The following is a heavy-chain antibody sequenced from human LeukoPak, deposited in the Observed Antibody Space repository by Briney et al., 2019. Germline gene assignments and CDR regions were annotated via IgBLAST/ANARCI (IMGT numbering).Heavy chain of an antibody. D-gene: IGHD3-22*01. CDR1: GYSFTSYW. CDR3: ARHAHSYYYDSSGYDPFDP. CDR2: IYPGDSDT. V-gene: IGHV5-51*01. J-gene: IGHJ5*02. Sequence: GESLKISCKGSGYSFTSYWIGWVRQMPGKGLEWMGIIYPGDSDTRYSPSFQGQVTISADKSISTAYLQWSSLKASDTAMYYCARHAHSYYYDSSGYDPFDPWGQGTLVTVSS.